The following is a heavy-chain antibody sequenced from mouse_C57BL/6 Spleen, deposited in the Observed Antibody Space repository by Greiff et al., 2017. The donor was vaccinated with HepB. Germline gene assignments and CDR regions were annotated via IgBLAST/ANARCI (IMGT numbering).Heavy chain of an antibody. V-gene: IGHV5-17*01. D-gene: IGHD2-5*01. J-gene: IGHJ4*01. CDR1: GFTFSDYG. Sequence: DVKLVESGGGLVKPGGSLKLSCAASGFTFSDYGMHWVRQAPEKGLEWVAYISSGSSTIYYADTVKGRFTISRDNAKNTLFLQMTSLRSEDTAMYYCARSYSKVYYAMDYWGQGTSVTVSS. CDR3: ARSYSKVYYAMDY. CDR2: ISSGSSTI.